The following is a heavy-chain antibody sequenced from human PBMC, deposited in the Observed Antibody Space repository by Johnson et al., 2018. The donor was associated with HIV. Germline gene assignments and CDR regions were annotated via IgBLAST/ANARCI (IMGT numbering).Heavy chain of an antibody. Sequence: MMLEESGGGLVQPGGSLILSCTASGFRFSSSWMHWVRQAPGKGLVWVSRINSDGGSTAYADSVKGRFTISRENTKDTLSLQMNSLRAEDTGVYYCAKPQLLADDIFNFWGQGTMVIVSS. D-gene: IGHD6-19*01. J-gene: IGHJ3*01. CDR2: INSDGGST. CDR3: AKPQLLADDIFNF. CDR1: GFRFSSSW. V-gene: IGHV3-74*02.